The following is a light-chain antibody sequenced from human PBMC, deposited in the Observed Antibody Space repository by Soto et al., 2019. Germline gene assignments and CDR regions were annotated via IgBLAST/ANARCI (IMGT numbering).Light chain of an antibody. CDR2: EVS. Sequence: QSALTQPASVSGSPGQSITISCTGTSSDVGGYNYVSWYQQHPGKAPKLMIYEVSNRPSGVPNRFSGPKSGNTASLTISGHQAEDEADYYCSSYTSSSTRVFGGGTKLTVL. V-gene: IGLV2-14*01. CDR3: SSYTSSSTRV. J-gene: IGLJ3*02. CDR1: SSDVGGYNY.